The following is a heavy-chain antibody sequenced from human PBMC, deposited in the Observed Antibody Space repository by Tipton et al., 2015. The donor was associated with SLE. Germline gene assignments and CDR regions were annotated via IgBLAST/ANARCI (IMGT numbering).Heavy chain of an antibody. Sequence: TLSLTCTVSGGSISSTSYYWAWIRQPPGKGLEWIGSMSYSGSTYYNPSLKSRVTISVDTSKNQFSLKLTSVTAVDTAVYYCARGAENWGQGTLVTVSS. CDR3: ARGAEN. V-gene: IGHV4-39*01. CDR1: GGSISSTSYY. CDR2: MSYSGST. D-gene: IGHD1-26*01. J-gene: IGHJ1*01.